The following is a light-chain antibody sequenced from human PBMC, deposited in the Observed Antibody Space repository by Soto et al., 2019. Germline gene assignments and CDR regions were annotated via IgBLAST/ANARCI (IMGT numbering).Light chain of an antibody. CDR2: DVS. CDR3: SSYTDRNNLV. Sequence: QSVLTQPPSASGSPGQSVTISCTGTSSDVGGYDYVSWYQQHPGKAPKLMIYDVSKRPSGVPDRFSGSKSGNTASLTVSALQAEDEADYYCSSYTDRNNLVFGTGTKVTVL. V-gene: IGLV2-8*01. J-gene: IGLJ1*01. CDR1: SSDVGGYDY.